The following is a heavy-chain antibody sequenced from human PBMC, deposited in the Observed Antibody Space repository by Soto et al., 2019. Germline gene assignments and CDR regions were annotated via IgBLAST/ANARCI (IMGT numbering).Heavy chain of an antibody. CDR3: ARELLVDAAMVTSIQDGMDV. CDR2: IYYSGST. V-gene: IGHV4-30-4*01. D-gene: IGHD5-18*01. J-gene: IGHJ6*02. CDR1: GGSISSGDYY. Sequence: SETLSLTCTVSGGSISSGDYYWSWIRQPPGKGLEWIGYIYYSGSTYYNPSLKSRVTISVDTSKNQFSLKLSSVTAADTAVYYCARELLVDAAMVTSIQDGMDVWGQGTTVTVSS.